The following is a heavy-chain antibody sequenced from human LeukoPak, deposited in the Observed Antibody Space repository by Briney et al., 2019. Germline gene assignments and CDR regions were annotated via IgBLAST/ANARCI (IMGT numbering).Heavy chain of an antibody. CDR3: ARELSSYDFWL. J-gene: IGHJ4*01. CDR2: ISSSDTR. D-gene: IGHD3-3*01. V-gene: IGHV3-48*01. Sequence: GGSLRLSCVASGFTFRRYNMNWVRQAPGKGLEWVSYISSSDTRYYADSVKGRFTISRDNAKNSLYLQMNSLRAEDTAIYYCARELSSYDFWLWGHGTLVTVSS. CDR1: GFTFRRYN.